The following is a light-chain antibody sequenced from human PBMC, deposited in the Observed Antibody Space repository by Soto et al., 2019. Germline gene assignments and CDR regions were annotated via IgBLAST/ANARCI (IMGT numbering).Light chain of an antibody. Sequence: EILLTQSPATLSLSPGERATLSCRASQRVAASYMTWYQQKLGQAPRLLIYGASNRADGVPERFSGSGSGTDFNLTISGLEPEDFGVYYCQQYGSSHPLSFGGGTKVDIK. CDR3: QQYGSSHPLS. V-gene: IGKV3-20*01. J-gene: IGKJ4*01. CDR2: GAS. CDR1: QRVAASY.